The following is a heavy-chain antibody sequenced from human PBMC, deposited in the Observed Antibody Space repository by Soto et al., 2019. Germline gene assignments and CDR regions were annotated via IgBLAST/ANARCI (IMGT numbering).Heavy chain of an antibody. CDR2: INSDGSST. D-gene: IGHD2-15*01. V-gene: IGHV3-74*01. J-gene: IGHJ4*02. Sequence: EVQLVESGGGLVQPGGSLGLPCEASGFPFIGYWLTWVRQAQGKGRGWVSRINSDGSSTSYADSVKGRFTISRDNAKNTLYLQMNSLRAEDTAVYYCVRTSLVVAAATREDYWGQGTLVTVSS. CDR3: VRTSLVVAAATREDY. CDR1: GFPFIGYW.